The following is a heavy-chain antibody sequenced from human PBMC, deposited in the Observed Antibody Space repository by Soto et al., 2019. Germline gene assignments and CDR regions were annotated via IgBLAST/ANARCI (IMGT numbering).Heavy chain of an antibody. D-gene: IGHD2-2*01. CDR3: ARTYVTDVVVVPASKDYMDV. Sequence: QLQLQESGPGLVKPSKTLSLTCTVSGGSISSSSSSWGWIRQPPGKGLEWLGIISYSGSTYYSPSLKSRVTISVDASKNLFSLKLSSVTAADTAVYYCARTYVTDVVVVPASKDYMDVWGKGTTVTVSS. V-gene: IGHV4-39*01. CDR2: ISYSGST. CDR1: GGSISSSSSS. J-gene: IGHJ6*03.